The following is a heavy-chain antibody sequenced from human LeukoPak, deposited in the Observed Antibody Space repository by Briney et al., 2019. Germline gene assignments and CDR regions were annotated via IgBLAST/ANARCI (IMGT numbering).Heavy chain of an antibody. V-gene: IGHV4-4*09. CDR1: GGSISSYY. D-gene: IGHD3-3*01. CDR2: IYSSGST. Sequence: PSETLSLTCTVSGGSISSYYWSWIRQPPGKGLEWIGYIYSSGSTNYNPSLKSRVTISVDTSKNQFSLKLSSVTAADTAVYYCAGGNYYYYCIDVWGKGTTVTVSS. J-gene: IGHJ6*03. CDR3: AGGNYYYYCIDV.